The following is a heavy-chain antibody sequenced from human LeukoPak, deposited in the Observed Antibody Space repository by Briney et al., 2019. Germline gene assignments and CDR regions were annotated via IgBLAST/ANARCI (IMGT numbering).Heavy chain of an antibody. CDR3: ARGLEDSSSPSTFDY. CDR2: INPSGGST. J-gene: IGHJ4*02. CDR1: GYTFTSYY. Sequence: GASVKVSCKASGYTFTSYYMHWVRQAPGQGLEWMGIINPSGGSTSYAQKFRGRVTMTRDMSTSTVYMELSSLRSEDTAVYYCARGLEDSSSPSTFDYWGQGTLVTVSS. D-gene: IGHD6-13*01. V-gene: IGHV1-46*01.